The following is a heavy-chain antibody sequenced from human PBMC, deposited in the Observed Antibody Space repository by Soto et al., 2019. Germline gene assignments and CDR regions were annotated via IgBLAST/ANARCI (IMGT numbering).Heavy chain of an antibody. D-gene: IGHD1-26*01. J-gene: IGHJ4*02. CDR3: AKPLGATKAMEI. CDR2: ISYDGSNK. CDR1: GFTFSSFG. Sequence: QVQLVESGGGVVQPGRSLRLSCAASGFTFSSFGMHWVRQAPGKGLEWVAVISYDGSNKDYADSVKGRFTISRDNSKNTLYLQMNSLRAEDTAVYYCAKPLGATKAMEIWGQGALVTVSS. V-gene: IGHV3-30*18.